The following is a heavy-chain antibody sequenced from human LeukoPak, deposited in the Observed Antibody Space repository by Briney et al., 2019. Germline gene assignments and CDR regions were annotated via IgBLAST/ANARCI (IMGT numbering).Heavy chain of an antibody. V-gene: IGHV3-23*01. CDR1: GFTFSRNA. Sequence: GGSLRLSCAASGFTFSRNAMIWVRQAPGKGLEWVSAISGSGSDTYYADSVKGRFTISRDNSKNTVYLRMNSLRAEDTAIYYCAKDPWGSRGYFDYWVQGTLVTVSS. CDR3: AKDPWGSRGYFDY. CDR2: ISGSGSDT. J-gene: IGHJ4*02. D-gene: IGHD7-27*01.